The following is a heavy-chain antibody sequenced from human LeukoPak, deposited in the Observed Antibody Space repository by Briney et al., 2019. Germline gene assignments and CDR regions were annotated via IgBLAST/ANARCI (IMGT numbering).Heavy chain of an antibody. CDR2: PIPIFGAT. D-gene: IGHD4-17*01. V-gene: IGHV1-69*05. CDR3: AAGDPFNYYMDR. J-gene: IGHJ6*03. CDR1: GGTFSGHA. Sequence: GASVRVSCKASGGTFSGHAISWVRQAPGQGLEWMGGPIPIFGATNSTQRFQGRITISTDESTTTAYLELSGLTSEDTAVYFCAAGDPFNYYMDRWGKGTTVTVFS.